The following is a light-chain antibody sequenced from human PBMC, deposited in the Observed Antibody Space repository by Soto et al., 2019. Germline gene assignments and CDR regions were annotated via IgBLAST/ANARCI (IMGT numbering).Light chain of an antibody. CDR1: SSNIGSNT. CDR3: AAWDDSLNGYV. J-gene: IGLJ1*01. CDR2: SNY. V-gene: IGLV1-44*01. Sequence: QSVLTQPPSASGTPGQMVTISCSGSSSNIGSNTVNWYQHLPGTAPKLLIYSNYQRPSGVPDRFSGSKSGTSASLVISGLQSEDEADYYCAAWDDSLNGYVFGTGTKVTVL.